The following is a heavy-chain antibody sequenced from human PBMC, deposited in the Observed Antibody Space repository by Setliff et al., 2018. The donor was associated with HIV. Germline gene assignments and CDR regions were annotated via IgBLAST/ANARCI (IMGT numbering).Heavy chain of an antibody. J-gene: IGHJ4*02. CDR2: INHSGST. D-gene: IGHD2-2*01. Sequence: SETLSLTCAVYGGSFSGYYWSWIRQPPGKGLEWIGEINHSGSTNFNPSLKSRVTMSVDTSRDQFSLKLSSVTAADTAVYYCARTRGRAPVSYYFDNWGQGRLVTVSS. CDR1: GGSFSGYY. V-gene: IGHV4-34*01. CDR3: ARTRGRAPVSYYFDN.